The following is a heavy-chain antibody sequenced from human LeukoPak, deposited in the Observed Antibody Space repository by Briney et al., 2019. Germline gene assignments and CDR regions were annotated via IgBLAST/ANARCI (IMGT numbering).Heavy chain of an antibody. V-gene: IGHV3-23*01. CDR2: ISERGGST. D-gene: IGHD2/OR15-2a*01. CDR1: GISLSNYA. CDR3: SKRGFVILGILVIGYHQEAYHYDF. J-gene: IGHJ4*02. Sequence: GGSLRLSSVVSGISLSNYAMTWVRQAPGKWLGWVSFISERGGSTTYAVSVKGRFSISRDTSLITLYLQMNNLRAEDTAVYFCSKRGFVILGILVIGYHQEAYHYDFWGQGVLVTVSS.